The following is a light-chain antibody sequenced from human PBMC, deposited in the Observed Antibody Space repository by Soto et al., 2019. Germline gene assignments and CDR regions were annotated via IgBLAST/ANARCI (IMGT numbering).Light chain of an antibody. V-gene: IGLV1-40*01. J-gene: IGLJ2*01. CDR2: ENN. CDR1: SSNIGAGYD. CDR3: HSYDVSLRGPV. Sequence: QSALTQPPSVSGAPGQRVTISCTGSSSNIGAGYDVHWYQQLPGTAPKVLIYENNNRPSGVPDRFSGSKSGTSASLAITGLQAEDEADYYCHSYDVSLRGPVFGGGTKLTVL.